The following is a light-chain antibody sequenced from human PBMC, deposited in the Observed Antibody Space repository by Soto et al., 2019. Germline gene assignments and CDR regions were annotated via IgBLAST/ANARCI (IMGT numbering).Light chain of an antibody. V-gene: IGKV1-8*01. Sequence: AIRMTQSPSSLSASTGDRVTINCRASQGISSYLAWYQQTPGKAPKLLIYAASTLQSGVPSRFSGSGSGTDFTLTISCLQSEDFATYYCQQYYSYPSITFGQGTRLEIK. CDR3: QQYYSYPSIT. J-gene: IGKJ5*01. CDR1: QGISSY. CDR2: AAS.